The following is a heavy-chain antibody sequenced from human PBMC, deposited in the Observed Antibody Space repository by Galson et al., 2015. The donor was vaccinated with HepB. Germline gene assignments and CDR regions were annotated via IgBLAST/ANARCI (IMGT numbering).Heavy chain of an antibody. CDR2: ISSDGNNK. CDR1: GFSFSSFP. V-gene: IGHV3-30-3*01. Sequence: SLRLSCAASGFSFSSFPMHWVRQAPGKGLEWVADISSDGNNKYYADSVKGRFIISRDNSKNTLYLQMNSLRAEDTAVYYCARDRYFCSSTSCGMDVWCQVTTVTVSS. J-gene: IGHJ6*02. D-gene: IGHD2-2*01. CDR3: ARDRYFCSSTSCGMDV.